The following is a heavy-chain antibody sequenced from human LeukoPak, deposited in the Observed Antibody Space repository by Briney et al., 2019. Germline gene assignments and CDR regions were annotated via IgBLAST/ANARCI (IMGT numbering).Heavy chain of an antibody. D-gene: IGHD3-10*01. CDR2: ISSSGSTI. CDR1: GFTFSSYE. Sequence: GGSLRLSCAASGFTFSSYEMNWVRQAPGKGLEWVSYISSSGSTIYYADSVKGRFTISRDNAKNSLYLQMNSLRAEDTAVYYCARDSPYGSGSSYYYYYMDVWGKGTTVTVSS. V-gene: IGHV3-48*03. J-gene: IGHJ6*03. CDR3: ARDSPYGSGSSYYYYYMDV.